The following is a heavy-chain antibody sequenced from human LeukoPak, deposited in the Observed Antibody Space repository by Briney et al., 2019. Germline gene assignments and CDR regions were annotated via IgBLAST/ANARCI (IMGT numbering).Heavy chain of an antibody. Sequence: GGSLRLSCAASGFTFSSYAMSWVRQAPGKGLEWVSAISGSGGGTYYADSVKGRFTISRDNSKNTLYLQMNSLRAEDTAVYYCAKDGQSGYSYGGGQGTLVTVSS. D-gene: IGHD5-18*01. CDR2: ISGSGGGT. V-gene: IGHV3-23*01. J-gene: IGHJ4*02. CDR3: AKDGQSGYSYG. CDR1: GFTFSSYA.